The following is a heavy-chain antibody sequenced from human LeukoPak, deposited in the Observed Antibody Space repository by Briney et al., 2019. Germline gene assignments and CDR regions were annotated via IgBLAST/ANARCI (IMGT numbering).Heavy chain of an antibody. J-gene: IGHJ3*02. CDR2: IYYSGST. CDR3: ARHRELWFGDFWSSNGAFDI. CDR1: GGSITSSGYY. D-gene: IGHD3-10*01. V-gene: IGHV4-39*01. Sequence: SETLSLTCAVSGGSITSSGYYWGWIRQPPGKGLEWIGYIYYSGSTYHNPSLKSRVTISVDTSKSQFSLKLSSVTAADTAVYYCARHRELWFGDFWSSNGAFDIWGQGTMVTVSS.